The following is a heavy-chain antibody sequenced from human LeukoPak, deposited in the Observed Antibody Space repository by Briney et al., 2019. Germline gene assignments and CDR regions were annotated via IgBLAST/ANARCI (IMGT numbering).Heavy chain of an antibody. CDR1: GYTFTSYG. D-gene: IGHD3-10*01. J-gene: IGHJ4*02. Sequence: ASVKVSCKASGYTFTSYGVSWVRQAPGQGLEWMGWISAYNGNTNYAQKLQGRVTMTTDTSTSTAYMELRSLRSDDTAVYYCARDAPWFGAVRHFDYWGQGTLVTVSS. CDR2: ISAYNGNT. CDR3: ARDAPWFGAVRHFDY. V-gene: IGHV1-18*01.